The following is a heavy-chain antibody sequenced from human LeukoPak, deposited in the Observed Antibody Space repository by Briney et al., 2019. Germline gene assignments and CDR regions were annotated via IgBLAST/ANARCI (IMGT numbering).Heavy chain of an antibody. D-gene: IGHD4-23*01. CDR1: GYRFTGYY. Sequence: ASVKVSCKASGYRFTGYYMHWVRHAPRQGLEWMGCINPNSGGTNYAQKFQGRVTMTRDTSISTAYMELSRLRSDDTAVYYCARGTDGGSSNWLDPWGQGTLVTVSS. V-gene: IGHV1-2*02. CDR2: INPNSGGT. CDR3: ARGTDGGSSNWLDP. J-gene: IGHJ5*02.